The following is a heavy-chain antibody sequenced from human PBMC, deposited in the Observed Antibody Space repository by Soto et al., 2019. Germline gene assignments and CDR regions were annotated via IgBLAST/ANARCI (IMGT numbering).Heavy chain of an antibody. CDR3: ASDRAFAYYDLWSGYYPYYYYGMDV. CDR2: ISYDGSKK. CDR1: VFTFSSYG. D-gene: IGHD3-3*01. V-gene: IGHV3-30-3*01. Sequence: GGSLLVSCASSVFTFSSYGMRWVRQAPGKGLESVAGISYDGSKKYYADSVKGRFTISRDNSKSTLYLQMNSLRAEDTAVYYCASDRAFAYYDLWSGYYPYYYYGMDVWGQGTTVTVSS. J-gene: IGHJ6*01.